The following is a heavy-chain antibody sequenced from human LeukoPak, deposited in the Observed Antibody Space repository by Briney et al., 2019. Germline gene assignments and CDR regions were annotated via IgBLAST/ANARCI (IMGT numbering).Heavy chain of an antibody. V-gene: IGHV3-48*04. CDR1: GFTFSSYS. CDR2: ISSSSSTI. CDR3: ARRDYYGSGSFDY. Sequence: PGGSLRLSCAASGFTFSSYSMNWVRQAPGKGLEWVSYISSSSSTIYYADSVKGRFTISRDNAKNSLYLQMNSLRAEDTAVYYCARRDYYGSGSFDYWGQGTLVTVSS. J-gene: IGHJ4*02. D-gene: IGHD3-10*01.